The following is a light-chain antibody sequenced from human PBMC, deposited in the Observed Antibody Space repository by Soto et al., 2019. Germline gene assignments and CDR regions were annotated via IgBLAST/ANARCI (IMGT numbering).Light chain of an antibody. V-gene: IGLV2-8*01. CDR3: SSHSPSNTLV. CDR1: SSDVGGYNY. Sequence: QSVLTQPPSASGSPGQSVTISCTGTSSDVGGYNYVSWYQQHPGKAPKLMIYDVSNRPSGVSDRFSGSKSGNTASLTISGLQAEDEAYYYCSSHSPSNTLVFGTG. CDR2: DVS. J-gene: IGLJ1*01.